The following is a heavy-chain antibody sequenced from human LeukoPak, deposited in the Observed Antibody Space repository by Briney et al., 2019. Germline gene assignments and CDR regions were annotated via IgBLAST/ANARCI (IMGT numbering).Heavy chain of an antibody. V-gene: IGHV3-49*03. J-gene: IGHJ4*02. D-gene: IGHD3-10*01. CDR3: TRAVRVWFGERRYYFDY. CDR2: IRSKAYGGTT. Sequence: GGSLRLSCTASGFXFGDYAISWFRQAPGKGLEWEGFIRSKAYGGTTEYAASVKGRFTISRDDSKSTAYLQMNSLKTEDTAVYYCTRAVRVWFGERRYYFDYWGQGTLVTVSS. CDR1: GFXFGDYA.